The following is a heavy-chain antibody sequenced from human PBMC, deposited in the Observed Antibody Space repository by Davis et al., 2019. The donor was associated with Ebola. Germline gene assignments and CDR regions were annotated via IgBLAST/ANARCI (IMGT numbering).Heavy chain of an antibody. J-gene: IGHJ4*02. D-gene: IGHD3-10*01. CDR3: ARGEISIYLY. CDR2: INPSTGLT. Sequence: SVTVSCLSSVYTFTGYYIHWVRLTPAQGLEWMGRINPSTGLTNYAQKFRGRVTMTRDTSITTAYMELSSLRSDDTATYFCARGEISIYLYWGQGTLVTVSS. CDR1: VYTFTGYY. V-gene: IGHV1-2*06.